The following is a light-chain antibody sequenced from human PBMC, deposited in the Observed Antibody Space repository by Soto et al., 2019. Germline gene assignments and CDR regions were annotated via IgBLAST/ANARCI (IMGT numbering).Light chain of an antibody. Sequence: SYALTQPPPVSVAPGETARITCGRNNIGSDTVHWYQQKPGQAPVVVVYDDSERPSGTPERISGSNSGDTATLTIRRVEAGDEADYYCLVWDSIGDNYVFGSGTKV. J-gene: IGLJ1*01. CDR1: NIGSDT. V-gene: IGLV3-21*02. CDR2: DDS. CDR3: LVWDSIGDNYV.